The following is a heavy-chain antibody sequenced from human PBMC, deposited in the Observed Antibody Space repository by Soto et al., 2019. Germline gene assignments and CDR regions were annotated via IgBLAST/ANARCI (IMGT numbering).Heavy chain of an antibody. CDR2: VLPFLDIT. D-gene: IGHD6-13*01. Sequence: QVQLVQSGSEVKRPGSSVRVSCKTSGDTFSIYTISWLRQAPGQGLEWVGRVLPFLDITTYSQRFQGRVTITADRSTTTAYRERSSLRSEDTAVYYCASDRDNSNWPNCASGGQGTLVTVSS. V-gene: IGHV1-69*02. CDR1: GDTFSIYT. CDR3: ASDRDNSNWPNCAS. J-gene: IGHJ4*02.